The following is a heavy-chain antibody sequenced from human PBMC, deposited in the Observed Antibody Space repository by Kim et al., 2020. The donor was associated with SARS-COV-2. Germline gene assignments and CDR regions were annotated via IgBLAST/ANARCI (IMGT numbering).Heavy chain of an antibody. CDR3: AREGSGSYNWLDP. D-gene: IGHD3-10*01. J-gene: IGHJ5*02. Sequence: YSQNFQGRVTMTRDTSASTSYMGLSSLTSKDTAVYYCAREGSGSYNWLDPWGQGTLVTVSS. V-gene: IGHV1-3*01.